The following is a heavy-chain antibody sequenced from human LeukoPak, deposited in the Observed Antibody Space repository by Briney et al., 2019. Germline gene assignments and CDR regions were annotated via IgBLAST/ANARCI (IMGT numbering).Heavy chain of an antibody. CDR2: IKHDGSEK. J-gene: IGHJ4*02. Sequence: GGSLRLSCAASGFTLSRYWMSWVRQAPGKGLEWVANIKHDGSEKYYVDSVKGRFTISRDNAKNSLYLQMNSLRAEDTAVYYCARDLYYYDSSGYGTSDYWGQGTLVTVSS. D-gene: IGHD3-22*01. V-gene: IGHV3-7*01. CDR1: GFTLSRYW. CDR3: ARDLYYYDSSGYGTSDY.